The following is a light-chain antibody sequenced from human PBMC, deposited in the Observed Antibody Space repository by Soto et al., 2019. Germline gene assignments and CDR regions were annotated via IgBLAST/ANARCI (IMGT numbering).Light chain of an antibody. J-gene: IGKJ2*01. CDR3: VQGTHWPHT. CDR1: QSLVYIDGNTY. V-gene: IGKV2-30*01. CDR2: KVS. Sequence: DVVMTQSPLSLPVTLAQPASISCRSSQSLVYIDGNTYLTWFQQKPGQSPRRLMYKVSTRDSGVPGRFSGSGSGTDFTLKISRVEAEDVGVYYCVQGTHWPHTFGQGTNLESK.